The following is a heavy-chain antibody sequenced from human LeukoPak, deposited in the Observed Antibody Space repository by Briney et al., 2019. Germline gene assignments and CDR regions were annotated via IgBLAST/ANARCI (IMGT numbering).Heavy chain of an antibody. CDR3: ARTYCGGDCNNRYFDY. J-gene: IGHJ4*02. CDR2: INPSAGSK. D-gene: IGHD2-21*02. V-gene: IGHV1-46*01. Sequence: ASAKVSREASRYILSSYSMHWVRQAPGQGLWWMGIINPSAGSKDYAQKFQGRVTMTRDKSTSTVYMEQNSLRSEDTALYYCARTYCGGDCNNRYFDYWGQGTLVTVSS. CDR1: RYILSSYS.